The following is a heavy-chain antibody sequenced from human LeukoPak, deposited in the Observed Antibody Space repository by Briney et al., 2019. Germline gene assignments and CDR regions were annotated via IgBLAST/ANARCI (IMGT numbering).Heavy chain of an antibody. Sequence: ASVKVSCKASGYTFTSNGISWVRQAPGQGLEWMGWISAYNGNTNYEQKLQGRVTMTRNTSISTAYMELSSLRSEDTAVYYCARVSGSYDWFDPWGQGTLVTVSS. CDR3: ARVSGSYDWFDP. D-gene: IGHD1-26*01. CDR2: ISAYNGNT. CDR1: GYTFTSNG. J-gene: IGHJ5*02. V-gene: IGHV1-18*01.